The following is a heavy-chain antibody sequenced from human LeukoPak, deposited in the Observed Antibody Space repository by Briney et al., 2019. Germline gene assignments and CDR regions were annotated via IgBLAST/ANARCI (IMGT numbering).Heavy chain of an antibody. V-gene: IGHV3-23*01. Sequence: GGALRLSCAASGCTFSSYAMSWVRQAPGKGLEWVSAISGSGGSTYYADSVKGRFTISRDNSKNTLYLQMNSLRAEDTAVYYCAKDQDIVVVVAVFDPWGQGTLVTVSS. D-gene: IGHD2-15*01. CDR1: GCTFSSYA. CDR3: AKDQDIVVVVAVFDP. CDR2: ISGSGGST. J-gene: IGHJ5*02.